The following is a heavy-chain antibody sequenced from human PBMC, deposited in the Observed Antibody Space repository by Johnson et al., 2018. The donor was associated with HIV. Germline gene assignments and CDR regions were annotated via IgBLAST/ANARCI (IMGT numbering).Heavy chain of an antibody. CDR2: INSDGSST. CDR1: GFTFSSYW. CDR3: AKVGGGGFDI. Sequence: VQLVESGGGVVQPGGSLRLSCAASGFTFSSYWMHWVRQAPGKGLVWVSRINSDGSSTSYADSVKGRFTISRDNAKNTLYLQINGLRADDTAVYYCAKVGGGGFDIWGQGTMVTVCS. D-gene: IGHD2-15*01. V-gene: IGHV3-74*02. J-gene: IGHJ3*02.